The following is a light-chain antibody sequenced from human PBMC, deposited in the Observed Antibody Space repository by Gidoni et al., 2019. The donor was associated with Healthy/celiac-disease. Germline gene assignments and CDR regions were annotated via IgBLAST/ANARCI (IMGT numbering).Light chain of an antibody. V-gene: IGLV2-23*01. Sequence: QSALTQPASVSGSPGQSTTISCTGTSSDVGSYKLVSWYQQHPGKAPKLMIYEGSKRPSGVSNRFSGSKSGNTASLTISGLQAEDEADYYCCSYAGSSTSVVFGGGTKLTVL. J-gene: IGLJ2*01. CDR1: SSDVGSYKL. CDR2: EGS. CDR3: CSYAGSSTSVV.